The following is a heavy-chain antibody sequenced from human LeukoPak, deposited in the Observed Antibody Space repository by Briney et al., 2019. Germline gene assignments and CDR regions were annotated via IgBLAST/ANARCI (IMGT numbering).Heavy chain of an antibody. Sequence: GGSLRLSCAASGFTYSSYGKHWVRQAPGKGLEWVAVISDDGSNKYYADSVKGRFTISRDNAKNTLYLQMNSLRAEDTAVYYCARAGVGAIYYFDYWGQGTLVTVSS. CDR1: GFTYSSYG. J-gene: IGHJ4*02. V-gene: IGHV3-30*03. CDR3: ARAGVGAIYYFDY. D-gene: IGHD1-26*01. CDR2: ISDDGSNK.